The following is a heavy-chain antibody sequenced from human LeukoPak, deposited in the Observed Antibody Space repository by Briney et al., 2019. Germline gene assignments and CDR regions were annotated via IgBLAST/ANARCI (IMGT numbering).Heavy chain of an antibody. Sequence: PSETLSLTCTVSGASVNDNYWSWSRQPAGKTLEWIGRIYTDGSTNYNPSLKSRVAISVGTSTNQFSLFLRSVTAADTAIYYCTIGSSSGTLAYWGQGTLVTFSS. CDR2: IYTDGST. D-gene: IGHD6-13*01. CDR1: GASVNDNY. V-gene: IGHV4-4*07. CDR3: TIGSSSGTLAY. J-gene: IGHJ4*02.